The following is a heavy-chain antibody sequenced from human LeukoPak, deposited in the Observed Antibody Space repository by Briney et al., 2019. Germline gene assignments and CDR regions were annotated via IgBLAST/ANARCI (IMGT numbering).Heavy chain of an antibody. Sequence: PSETLSLTCAVSGGSFSGFRWHWIRQPPGKGSEWIGEINHSGGTTYNPSLKSRVTISVDTSKNQFSLKLSSVTAADTAVYYCAAKQQLVFDYWGQGTLVTVSS. CDR1: GGSFSGFR. CDR3: AAKQQLVFDY. J-gene: IGHJ4*02. V-gene: IGHV4-34*01. D-gene: IGHD6-13*01. CDR2: INHSGGT.